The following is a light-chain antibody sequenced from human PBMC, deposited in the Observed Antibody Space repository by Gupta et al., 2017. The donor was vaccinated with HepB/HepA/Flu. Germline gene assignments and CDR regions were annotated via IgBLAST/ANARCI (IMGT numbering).Light chain of an antibody. V-gene: IGLV6-57*03. J-gene: IGLJ3*02. CDR3: QSSDSSNSV. CDR1: SGSIASNY. CDR2: EDN. Sequence: NFMLTQLHSVSESPGKTVTISCTRSSGSIASNYVQWYQQRPGSAPTTVCYEDNQRPSGVPDRFSGSIDSSSTSATLTIAGLKTEDEAYYSSQSSDSSNSVFGGGTKLTVL.